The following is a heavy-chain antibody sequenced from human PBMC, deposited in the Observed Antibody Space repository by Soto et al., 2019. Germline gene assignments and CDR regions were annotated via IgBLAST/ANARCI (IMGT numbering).Heavy chain of an antibody. Sequence: ASVKVSCKASGYTFSGYSITWVRQAPGQGLEWMGRISGYNGNTNYARTLRDRLTLTTDTSTSTAYMELRSLTSDDTAVYYCARDVFCGGAPACPDMDVWGQGTTVPVS. CDR1: GYTFSGYS. CDR2: ISGYNGNT. J-gene: IGHJ6*02. D-gene: IGHD2-21*01. CDR3: ARDVFCGGAPACPDMDV. V-gene: IGHV1-18*04.